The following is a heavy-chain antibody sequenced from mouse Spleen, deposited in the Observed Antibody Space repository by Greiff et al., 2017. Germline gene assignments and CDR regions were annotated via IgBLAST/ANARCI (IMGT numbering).Heavy chain of an antibody. CDR2: IYPRSGNT. V-gene: IGHV1-81*01. D-gene: IGHD1-2*01. J-gene: IGHJ2*01. Sequence: QVQLQQPGTELVKPGASVKLSCKASGYTFTSYGISWVKQRTGQGLEWIGEIYPRSGNTYYNEKFKGKATLTADKSSSTAYMELRSLTSEDSAVYFCARYHYVGYGYDYWGQGTTLTVSS. CDR3: ARYHYVGYGYDY. CDR1: GYTFTSYG.